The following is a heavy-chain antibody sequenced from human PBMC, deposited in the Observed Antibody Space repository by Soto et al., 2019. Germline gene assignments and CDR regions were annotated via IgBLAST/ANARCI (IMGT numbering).Heavy chain of an antibody. CDR1: GGSISSYS. CDR2: VDTTGGT. V-gene: IGHV4-4*07. J-gene: IGHJ3*02. CDR3: AKDDSGAADI. D-gene: IGHD3-16*01. Sequence: QVQLQESGPGLVEPSETLSLTCTVSGGSISSYSWNWIRQPAGKGLEWIGHVDTTGGTNYIPSLKSRVTMSVDTYKNQFSLNLRFVTAADTAVYFCAKDDSGAADIWCQGTMVTVS.